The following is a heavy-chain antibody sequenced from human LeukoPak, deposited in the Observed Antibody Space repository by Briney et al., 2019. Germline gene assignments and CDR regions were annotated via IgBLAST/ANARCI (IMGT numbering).Heavy chain of an antibody. CDR2: IYYSGST. J-gene: IGHJ3*02. V-gene: IGHV4-31*03. D-gene: IGHD7-27*01. CDR3: ARVWGLALAFDI. CDR1: GGSISSGGYY. Sequence: SETLSLTCTVSGGSISSGGYYWSWIRQHPGRGLEWIGYIYYSGSTYYNPSLKSRVTISVDTSKNQFSLKLSSVTAADTAVYYCARVWGLALAFDIWGQGTMVTASS.